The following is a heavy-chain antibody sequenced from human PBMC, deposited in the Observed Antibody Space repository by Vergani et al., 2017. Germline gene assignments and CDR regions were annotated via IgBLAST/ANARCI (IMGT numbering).Heavy chain of an antibody. CDR3: VRRNNVVRETDYFDY. V-gene: IGHV4-31*03. J-gene: IGHJ4*02. Sequence: QVQLQESGPGLVKPSQTLSLTCTVSGGSISSGDYYWSWIRQPPGKGLEWIGYIYYSGSTYYNPSLKSRVTISVDTSKNQFSLSLSSVTAADTAVYYCVRRNNVVRETDYFDYWGQGTLVTVSS. CDR1: GGSISSGDYY. D-gene: IGHD3-10*01. CDR2: IYYSGST.